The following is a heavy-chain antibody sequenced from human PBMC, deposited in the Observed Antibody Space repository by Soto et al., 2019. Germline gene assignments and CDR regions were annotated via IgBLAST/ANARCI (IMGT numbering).Heavy chain of an antibody. CDR1: GGTFSSYA. CDR3: ARPYLYSSSWYGEFDY. Sequence: VASVKVSCKASGGTFSSYAISWVRQAPGQGLEWMGGIIPIFGTANYAQKFQGRVTITADESTSTAYMELSSLRSEDTAVYYCARPYLYSSSWYGEFDYWGQGTLVTVSS. D-gene: IGHD6-13*01. J-gene: IGHJ4*02. V-gene: IGHV1-69*13. CDR2: IIPIFGTA.